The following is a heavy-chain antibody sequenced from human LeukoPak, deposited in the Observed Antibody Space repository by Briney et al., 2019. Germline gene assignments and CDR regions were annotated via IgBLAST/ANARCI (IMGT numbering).Heavy chain of an antibody. CDR3: ARFISSSWYFDY. D-gene: IGHD6-13*01. CDR2: ISSSSSYI. J-gene: IGHJ4*02. CDR1: GFTFSSYN. V-gene: IGHV3-21*01. Sequence: GGSLRLSCAASGFTFSSYNMNWVRQAPGKGLEWVSSISSSSSYIYYADSVKGRFTISRDNAENSLYLQMNSLRAEDTAVYSCARFISSSWYFDYWGQGTLVTVS.